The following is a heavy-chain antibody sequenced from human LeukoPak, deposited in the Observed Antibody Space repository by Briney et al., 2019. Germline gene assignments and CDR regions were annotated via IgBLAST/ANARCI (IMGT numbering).Heavy chain of an antibody. J-gene: IGHJ6*03. CDR3: ARVGRVSIYPSYMDV. V-gene: IGHV3-30*04. CDR2: ISHDGRDT. Sequence: PGGSLRLSCEASGFTFSTFPMHWVRQTPDKRLEWVAVISHDGRDTYYADSVKGRFTISRDNSKNTLYLQMNSLSPEDTAVVYCARVGRVSIYPSYMDVWGKGTTVTVSS. D-gene: IGHD6-6*01. CDR1: GFTFSTFP.